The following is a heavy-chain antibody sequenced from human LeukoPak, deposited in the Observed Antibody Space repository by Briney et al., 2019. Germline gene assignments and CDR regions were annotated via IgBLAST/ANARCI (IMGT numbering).Heavy chain of an antibody. D-gene: IGHD3-10*02. V-gene: IGHV1-69*13. Sequence: GASVKVSCKTYGGTFNNYAINWVRQAPGQGLEWMGGIIPIFGTANYAQKFQGRVTITADESTSTAYMELSSLRSEDTAVYHCAREYMVGDDRHFDYWGQGTLVTVSS. J-gene: IGHJ4*02. CDR2: IIPIFGTA. CDR3: AREYMVGDDRHFDY. CDR1: GGTFNNYA.